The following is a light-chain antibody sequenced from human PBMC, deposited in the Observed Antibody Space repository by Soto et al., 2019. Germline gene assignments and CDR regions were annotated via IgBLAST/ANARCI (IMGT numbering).Light chain of an antibody. Sequence: DIVMTQSPDSLAVSLGERATINCKSSQSVLYSSNNKNYLAWYQQKPGQPPKLLNYWASTRESGVPDRISGSGSGTDFTLTISSLQAEDVAVYYCQQYYSTIFTFGPGTKVDIK. CDR1: QSVLYSSNNKNY. V-gene: IGKV4-1*01. CDR2: WAS. J-gene: IGKJ3*01. CDR3: QQYYSTIFT.